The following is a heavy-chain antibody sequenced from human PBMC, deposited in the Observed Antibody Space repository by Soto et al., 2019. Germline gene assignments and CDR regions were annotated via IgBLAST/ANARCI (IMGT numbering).Heavy chain of an antibody. Sequence: SLCVSSASSSFTVSSYYMSWICQATGNGLEWVSYISSSSSYTNNADPVKDRFTISRDNAKNSLYLQMNSLRAEDTAVYYCARGRGEQWLVVYYYGMDVWGQATTVTVSS. CDR3: ARGRGEQWLVVYYYGMDV. J-gene: IGHJ6*02. CDR2: ISSSSSYT. D-gene: IGHD6-19*01. V-gene: IGHV3-11*06. CDR1: SFTVSSYY.